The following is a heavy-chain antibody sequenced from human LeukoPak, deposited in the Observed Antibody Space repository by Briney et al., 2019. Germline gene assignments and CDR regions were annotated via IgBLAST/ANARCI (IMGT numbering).Heavy chain of an antibody. CDR2: ISTYNGNT. V-gene: IGHV1-18*01. Sequence: ASVKVSCTPSGYTFTSYDITWVRQAPGQGLEWTGWISTYNGNTNYTQQLQGRVTMTTDTSTTTAYLELRSLRSGDPAMNSLRRRQSQADWSRGTLVTVYS. CDR3: RRRQSQAD. CDR1: GYTFTSYD. J-gene: IGHJ4*02.